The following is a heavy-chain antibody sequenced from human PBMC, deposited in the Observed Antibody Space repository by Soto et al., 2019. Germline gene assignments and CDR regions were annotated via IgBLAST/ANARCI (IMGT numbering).Heavy chain of an antibody. CDR3: ARSSNYSSHYYYYAMDV. J-gene: IGHJ6*02. CDR1: GGSFSGYY. CDR2: INHSGST. V-gene: IGHV4-34*01. D-gene: IGHD3-22*01. Sequence: SETLSLTCDVYGGSFSGYYWSWIRQPPGKGLEWIGEINHSGSTNYNPSLKSRTTISAHTSKNQLSLKVSSVTAADTAVYYCARSSNYSSHYYYYAMDVWGQGTTVTVSS.